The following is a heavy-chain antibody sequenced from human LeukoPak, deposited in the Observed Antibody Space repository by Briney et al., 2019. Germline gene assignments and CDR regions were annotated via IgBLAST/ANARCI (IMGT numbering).Heavy chain of an antibody. CDR1: GGSISSSSYY. D-gene: IGHD2-2*01. V-gene: IGHV4-39*07. J-gene: IGHJ3*02. Sequence: PSETLSLTCTVSGGSISSSSYYWGWIRQPPGKGLEWIGSIYYSGSTYYNPSLKSRVTISVDTSKNQFSLKLSSVTAADTAVYYCAKDSRNAFGIWGQGTMVTVSS. CDR3: AKDSRNAFGI. CDR2: IYYSGST.